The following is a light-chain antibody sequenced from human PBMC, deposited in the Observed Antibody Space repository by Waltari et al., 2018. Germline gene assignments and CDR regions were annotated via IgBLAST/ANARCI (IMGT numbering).Light chain of an antibody. Sequence: DIQMTQSPSSLSASVGDRVTITCRASQSISSYLNWYQQKPGKVPKLLIYAASSLQSGVPSSLHGSGSGTEFTVTISSPEPEEFETYYSQQSYSNAPTFGQGSKLEIK. V-gene: IGKV1-39*01. CDR3: QQSYSNAPT. J-gene: IGKJ1*01. CDR1: QSISSY. CDR2: AAS.